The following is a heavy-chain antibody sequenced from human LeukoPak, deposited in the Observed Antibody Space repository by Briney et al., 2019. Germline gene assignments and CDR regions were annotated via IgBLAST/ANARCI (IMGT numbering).Heavy chain of an antibody. D-gene: IGHD4-17*01. CDR1: GYTFTSYD. V-gene: IGHV1-8*03. J-gene: IGHJ4*02. CDR3: ASVYGDYVWYFDY. CDR2: MNPNSGNT. Sequence: GASVRVSCKASGYTFTSYDINWVRQAPGQGLEWMGWMNPNSGNTGYAQKFQGRVTITRNTSISTAYMELSSLRSEDTAVYYCASVYGDYVWYFDYWGQGTLVTVSS.